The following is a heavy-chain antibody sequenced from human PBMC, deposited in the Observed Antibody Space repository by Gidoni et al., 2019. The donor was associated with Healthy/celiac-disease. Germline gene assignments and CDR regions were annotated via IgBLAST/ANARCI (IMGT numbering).Heavy chain of an antibody. CDR1: GGTFSSYA. CDR3: ARKPLGTYYYDSSGYANSRYFDL. D-gene: IGHD3-22*01. J-gene: IGHJ2*01. CDR2: IIPIFGTA. Sequence: QVQLVQSGAEVKKPGSSVKVSCKASGGTFSSYAISWVRQAPGQGLEWMGGIIPIFGTANYAQKFQGRVTITADESTSTAYMELSSLRSEDTAVYYCARKPLGTYYYDSSGYANSRYFDLWGRGTLVTVSS. V-gene: IGHV1-69*01.